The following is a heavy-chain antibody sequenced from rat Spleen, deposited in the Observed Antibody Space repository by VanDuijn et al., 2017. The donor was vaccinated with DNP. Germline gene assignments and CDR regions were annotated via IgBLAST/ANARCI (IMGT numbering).Heavy chain of an antibody. CDR3: ITENTGGRN. V-gene: IGHV4-2*01. CDR2: INKDNRKK. CDR1: GFNFNDYW. D-gene: IGHD4-1*01. Sequence: EVKLVESGGGLVQPGRSLKLSCVASGFNFNDYWMGWVRQAPGKGIEWIGEINKDNRKKKYVPSLSDRVTISRDNAQATLYLQMNTPGPEDTATYYCITENTGGRNWGQGVMVTVSS. J-gene: IGHJ2*01.